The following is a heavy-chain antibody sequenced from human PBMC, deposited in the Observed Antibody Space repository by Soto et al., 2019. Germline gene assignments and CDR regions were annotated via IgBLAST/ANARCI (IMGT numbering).Heavy chain of an antibody. CDR1: GGSISSSNW. CDR2: IYHSGST. Sequence: SETLSLTCAVSGGSISSSNWCSWVRQPPGKGLEWIGEIYHSGSTNYNPSLKSRVTISVDKSKNQFSLKLSSVTAADTAVYYCARAMGANYYGMDVWGQGTTVTVSS. J-gene: IGHJ6*02. CDR3: ARAMGANYYGMDV. V-gene: IGHV4-4*02. D-gene: IGHD3-16*01.